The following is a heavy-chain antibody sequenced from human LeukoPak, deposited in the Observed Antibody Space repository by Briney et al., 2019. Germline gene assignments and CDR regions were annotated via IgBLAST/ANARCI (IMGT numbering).Heavy chain of an antibody. Sequence: QTLSLTCAISGDSVSSNSATWNWIRQSPSRGLEWLGRTYYRSKWSNNYAVSVKSRITINSDTSKNQFSLHLNSVTPEDTAVYYCARGDQWLETWGQGTMVTVSS. J-gene: IGHJ3*01. CDR2: TYYRSKWSN. D-gene: IGHD6-19*01. V-gene: IGHV6-1*01. CDR3: ARGDQWLET. CDR1: GDSVSSNSAT.